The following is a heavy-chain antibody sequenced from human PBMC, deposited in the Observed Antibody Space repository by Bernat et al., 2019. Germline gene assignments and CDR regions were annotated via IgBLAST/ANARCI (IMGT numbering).Heavy chain of an antibody. CDR1: GFTFSSYW. V-gene: IGHV3-7*03. CDR3: ARDPDYGLFDY. CDR2: IKQDGSEK. D-gene: IGHD4-17*01. J-gene: IGHJ4*02. Sequence: EVQLVEAGGGLVQPGGSLRLSWAASGFTFSSYWMSWVRQAQGKGLEWVANIKQDGSEKYYVDSVKGRFTISRDNAKNSLYLQMNSLRAEDTAVYYCARDPDYGLFDYWGQGTLVTVSS.